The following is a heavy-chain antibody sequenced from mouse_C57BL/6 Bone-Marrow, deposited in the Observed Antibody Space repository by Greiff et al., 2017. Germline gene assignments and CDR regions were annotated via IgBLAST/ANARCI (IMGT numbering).Heavy chain of an antibody. CDR3: ARSGYYTY. V-gene: IGHV1-72*01. J-gene: IGHJ3*01. CDR1: GYTFTSYW. D-gene: IGHD2-3*01. CDR2: IVPSSGGT. Sequence: QVQLPQPGAELVKPGASVKLSCKASGYTFTSYWMPWVKQRPGRGFEWIGGIVPSSGGTKYNEKFKSKGTLTVDKPSNTAYMQLRSLTSEDSEVYCWARSGYYTYWGQGTLVTVSA.